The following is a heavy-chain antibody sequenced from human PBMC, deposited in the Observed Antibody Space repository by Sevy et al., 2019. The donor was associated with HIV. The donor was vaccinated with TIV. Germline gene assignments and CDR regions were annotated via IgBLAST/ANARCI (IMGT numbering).Heavy chain of an antibody. CDR3: ARGRDVHVDTAPVGY. J-gene: IGHJ4*02. V-gene: IGHV3-21*01. CDR2: ISSSSSYI. CDR1: GFTFSSYS. D-gene: IGHD5-18*01. Sequence: GGSLRLSCAASGFTFSSYSMNWVRQAPGKGLEWVSSISSSSSYIYYADSVKGRFTISRDNAKNSLYLQMNSLRAEDTAVYYCARGRDVHVDTAPVGYWGQGTLVTVSS.